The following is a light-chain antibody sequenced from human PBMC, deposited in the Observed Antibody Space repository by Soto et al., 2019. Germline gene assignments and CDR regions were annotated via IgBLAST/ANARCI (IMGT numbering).Light chain of an antibody. Sequence: DIQMTQSPSSLSASVGDRVTITCRASQSISNWLAWYQQKPGKAPKLLIHKASSLESGVPSRFSGSGSGTEFTLTISSLQPDDFATYYCQQYGNYSPYTFGQGTKLEIK. CDR2: KAS. V-gene: IGKV1-5*03. CDR1: QSISNW. CDR3: QQYGNYSPYT. J-gene: IGKJ2*01.